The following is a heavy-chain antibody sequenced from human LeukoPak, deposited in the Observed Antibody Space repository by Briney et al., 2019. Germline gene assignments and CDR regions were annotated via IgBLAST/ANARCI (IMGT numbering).Heavy chain of an antibody. D-gene: IGHD6-13*01. V-gene: IGHV1-69*13. J-gene: IGHJ6*03. CDR3: ARDFSAIQLGGSSWKYYYYYYMDV. Sequence: ASVKVSCKASGGTFSSYAISWVRQAPGQGLEWMGGIIPIFGTANYAQKFQGRVTITADESTSTAYMELSSLRSEDTAVYYCARDFSAIQLGGSSWKYYYYYYMDVWGKGTTVTVSS. CDR2: IIPIFGTA. CDR1: GGTFSSYA.